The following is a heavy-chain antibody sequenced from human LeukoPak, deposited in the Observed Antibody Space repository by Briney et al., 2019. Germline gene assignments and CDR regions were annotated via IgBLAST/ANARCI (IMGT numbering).Heavy chain of an antibody. CDR3: ARDIGWELPEYYFDY. J-gene: IGHJ4*02. V-gene: IGHV1-2*02. CDR2: INPNSGGT. CDR1: GYTFTGYY. Sequence: GESLKISCKGSGYTFTGYYMHWVRQAPGQGLEWMGWINPNSGGTNYAQKFQGRVTMTRDTSISTAYMELSRLRSDDTAVYYCARDIGWELPEYYFDYWGQGTLVTVSS. D-gene: IGHD1-26*01.